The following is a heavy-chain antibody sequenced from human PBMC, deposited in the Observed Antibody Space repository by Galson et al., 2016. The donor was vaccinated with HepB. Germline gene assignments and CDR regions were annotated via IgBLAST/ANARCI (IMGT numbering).Heavy chain of an antibody. CDR3: ARVLGSYQSFDY. J-gene: IGHJ4*02. D-gene: IGHD1-26*01. CDR1: GFTFSTYA. Sequence: SLRLSCAASGFTFSTYAMNWVRQAPGKGLEWVSGISDNGGSTYYADSVKGRFTISRDNAKNTLYLQMNSLRAEDTAVYYCARVLGSYQSFDYWGQGTLVTVSS. CDR2: ISDNGGST. V-gene: IGHV3-23*01.